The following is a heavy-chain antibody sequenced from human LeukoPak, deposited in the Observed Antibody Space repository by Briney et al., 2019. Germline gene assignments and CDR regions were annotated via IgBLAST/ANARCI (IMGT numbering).Heavy chain of an antibody. CDR1: GGSISSHY. J-gene: IGHJ4*02. V-gene: IGHV4-4*07. CDR2: IYTSGST. CDR3: ARTGYSSSWTMYYFDY. Sequence: NSSETLSLTCTVSGGSISSHYWSWIRQPAGKGLEWIGRIYTSGSTNYNPSLKSRVTMSVDTSKNQFSLKLSSVTAADTAVYYCARTGYSSSWTMYYFDYWGQGTLVTVSS. D-gene: IGHD6-13*01.